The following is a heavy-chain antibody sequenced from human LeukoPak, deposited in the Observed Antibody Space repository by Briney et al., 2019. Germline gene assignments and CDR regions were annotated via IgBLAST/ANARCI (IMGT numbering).Heavy chain of an antibody. J-gene: IGHJ4*02. V-gene: IGHV3-48*01. CDR3: ARGHYDFWSGYSTYYFDY. D-gene: IGHD3-3*01. CDR1: GFTFSSYS. Sequence: GGSLRLSCAASGFTFSSYSMNWVRQAPGKGLEWVSYISSSSSTIYHADSVKGRFTISRDNAKNSLYLQMNSLRAEDTAVYYCARGHYDFWSGYSTYYFDYWGQGTLVTVSS. CDR2: ISSSSSTI.